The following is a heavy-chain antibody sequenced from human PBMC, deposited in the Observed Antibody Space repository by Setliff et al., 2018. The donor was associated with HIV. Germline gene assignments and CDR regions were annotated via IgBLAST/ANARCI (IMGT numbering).Heavy chain of an antibody. CDR2: LHLSGDT. V-gene: IGHV4-61*10. Sequence: TSETLSLTCSVSGGSINSGTYYWSWIRQPAGKGLEWIGRLHLSGDTNYNPSLKSRVTMSIDTSKNTVYLQMNSLRVEDTAVYYCARELYREWDYWGQGTLVTVSS. J-gene: IGHJ4*02. CDR1: GGSINSGTYY. CDR3: ARELYREWDY. D-gene: IGHD3-16*02.